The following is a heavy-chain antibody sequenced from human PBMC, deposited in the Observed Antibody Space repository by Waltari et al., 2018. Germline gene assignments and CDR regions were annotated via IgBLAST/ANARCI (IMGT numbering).Heavy chain of an antibody. V-gene: IGHV3-21*01. CDR2: ISSSSSFI. CDR1: GFPFSDYT. Sequence: EVQLVESGGGLVKPGGSLRLSGAASGFPFSDYTMSWVRQTPGKGLEWVSSISSSSSFIYYADSVKGRFTISRDNAKNSLFLQMNSLRAEDTSVYYCVRSDYGDYVGGYYWGQGTVVTVSS. J-gene: IGHJ4*02. CDR3: VRSDYGDYVGGYY. D-gene: IGHD4-17*01.